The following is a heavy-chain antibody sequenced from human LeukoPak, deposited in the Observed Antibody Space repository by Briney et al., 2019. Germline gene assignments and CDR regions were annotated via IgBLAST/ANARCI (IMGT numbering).Heavy chain of an antibody. CDR1: GFTFSNYG. CDR3: VKGDTVTTRPNFDY. V-gene: IGHV3-23*01. D-gene: IGHD4-17*01. Sequence: GRSLRLSCAASGFTFSNYGMRWVRQAPGKGLEWVSAISGSGGSTYYGDSVKGRFTIYRDNSKNTLFLQMNTLRVEDTARYYCVKGDTVTTRPNFDYWGQGTLGTVSS. J-gene: IGHJ4*02. CDR2: ISGSGGST.